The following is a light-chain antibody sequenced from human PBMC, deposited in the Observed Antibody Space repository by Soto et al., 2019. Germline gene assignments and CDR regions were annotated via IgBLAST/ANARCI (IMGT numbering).Light chain of an antibody. CDR2: DAS. J-gene: IGKJ2*01. CDR1: QSVSSY. Sequence: EIVLTQSPATLSLSPGERATLSCRASQSVSSYLAWYQQKPGQAPRLLIYDASNRATGIPARFSGSGSGTDFTLTIGSLEPDDFAVYYCQQRSNWPPTFGQGTKLEIK. V-gene: IGKV3-11*01. CDR3: QQRSNWPPT.